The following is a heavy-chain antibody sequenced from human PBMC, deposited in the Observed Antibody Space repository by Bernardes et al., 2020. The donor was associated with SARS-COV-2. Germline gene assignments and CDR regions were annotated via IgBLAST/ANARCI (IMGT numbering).Heavy chain of an antibody. CDR2: IYYRGST. CDR1: GGSISSGGYY. CDR3: ARARYDILTGTIYYYYGMDV. D-gene: IGHD3-9*01. J-gene: IGHJ6*02. Sequence: SETLSLTCTVSGGSISSGGYYWSWIRQHPGKGLEWIGYIYYRGSTYYNPSLKSRVTISVDTSKNQFSLKLSSVTAADTAVYYCARARYDILTGTIYYYYGMDVWGQGTTVTVSS. V-gene: IGHV4-31*03.